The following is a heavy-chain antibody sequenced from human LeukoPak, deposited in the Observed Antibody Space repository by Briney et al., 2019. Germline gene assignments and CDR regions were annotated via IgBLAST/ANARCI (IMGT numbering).Heavy chain of an antibody. CDR1: GGSISSYY. J-gene: IGHJ5*02. D-gene: IGHD3-16*01. CDR3: ARDNDYVWGSYGLNWFDP. Sequence: SETLSLTCTVSGGSISSYYWRWIRQPQGKGLEWMGYIYYSGSTNYNPSLKSRVTISVDTSKNQFSLKLSSVTAADTAVYYCARDNDYVWGSYGLNWFDPWGQGTLVTVSS. V-gene: IGHV4-59*01. CDR2: IYYSGST.